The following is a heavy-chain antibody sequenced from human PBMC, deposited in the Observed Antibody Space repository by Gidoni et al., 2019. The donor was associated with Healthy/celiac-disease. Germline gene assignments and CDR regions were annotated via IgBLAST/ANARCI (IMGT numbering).Heavy chain of an antibody. CDR2: IDPSDSYT. Sequence: EVQLVQSGAEVKKPGESLRISFKGSGSSFTSYWISWLRQMPGKGLEWMGRIDPSDSYTNYSPSFQGHVTISADKSISTAYLQWSSLKASDTAMYYCASAYYYDSSGYYPNYWGQGTLVTVSS. CDR1: GSSFTSYW. CDR3: ASAYYYDSSGYYPNY. J-gene: IGHJ4*02. V-gene: IGHV5-10-1*03. D-gene: IGHD3-22*01.